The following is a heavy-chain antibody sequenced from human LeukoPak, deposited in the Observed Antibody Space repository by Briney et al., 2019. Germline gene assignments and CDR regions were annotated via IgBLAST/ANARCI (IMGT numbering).Heavy chain of an antibody. D-gene: IGHD4/OR15-4a*01. Sequence: ASVKVSCKTSGYTFTGYYLHWVRQAPGQGLEWMGWINPNSGGTDYAQKFQGRVTVTRDTSISTAYTELSRLRSDDTAVYYCASQTMVSTGFDYWGQGTLVTVSS. J-gene: IGHJ4*02. CDR2: INPNSGGT. CDR3: ASQTMVSTGFDY. V-gene: IGHV1-2*02. CDR1: GYTFTGYY.